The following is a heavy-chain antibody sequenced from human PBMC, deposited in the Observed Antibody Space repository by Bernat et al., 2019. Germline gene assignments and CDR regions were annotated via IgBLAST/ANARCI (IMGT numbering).Heavy chain of an antibody. Sequence: EVQLVQSGAEVKKPGESLRISCKGSGYSFTSYWISWVRQMPGKGLEWMGRIDPSDSYTNYSPSFQGHVTISADKSISTAYLQWSSLKASDTAMYYCVKEMATIIIPMPYDYWGQGTLVTVSS. D-gene: IGHD5-24*01. CDR3: VKEMATIIIPMPYDY. J-gene: IGHJ4*02. CDR1: GYSFTSYW. CDR2: IDPSDSYT. V-gene: IGHV5-10-1*03.